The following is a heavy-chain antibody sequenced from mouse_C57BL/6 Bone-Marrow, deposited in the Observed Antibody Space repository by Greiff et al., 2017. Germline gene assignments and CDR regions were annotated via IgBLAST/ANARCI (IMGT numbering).Heavy chain of an antibody. CDR1: GYTFTSYW. CDR3: AREEVITTVVGGTY. D-gene: IGHD1-1*01. CDR2: IDPNSGGT. V-gene: IGHV1-72*01. Sequence: QVQLQQPGAELVKPGASVKLSCKASGYTFTSYWMPWVKQRPGRGLEWIGRIDPNSGGTKYNEKFKSKATLTVDKPSSTAYMQLSSLTSEDSAVYYCAREEVITTVVGGTYWGQGTTLTVSA. J-gene: IGHJ2*01.